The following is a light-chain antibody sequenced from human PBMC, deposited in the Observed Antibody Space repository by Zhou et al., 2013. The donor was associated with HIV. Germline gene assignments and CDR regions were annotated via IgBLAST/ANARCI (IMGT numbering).Light chain of an antibody. CDR2: KAA. CDR3: QQYNTYPIS. Sequence: DIQMTQSPPTLSASVGDRVSIACRASQSINNWLAWYQQRPGKAPKLLIYKAATLKSGVPLRFSGSRSGTEFTLTINSLQPDDSATYYCQQYNTYPISFGQGHDCRL. CDR1: QSINNW. V-gene: IGKV1-5*03. J-gene: IGKJ5*01.